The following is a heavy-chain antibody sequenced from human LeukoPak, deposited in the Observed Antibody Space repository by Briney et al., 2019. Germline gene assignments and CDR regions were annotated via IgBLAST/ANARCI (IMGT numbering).Heavy chain of an antibody. V-gene: IGHV3-30*04. Sequence: GGSLRLSCAASGFTFSSYAMHWVRQAPGKGLEWVAVISYDGSNKYYADSVKGRFTISRDNSKNTLYLQMNSLRAEDTAVYYCARSSVLVMSFDYWGQGTLVTVSS. D-gene: IGHD3-9*01. CDR3: ARSSVLVMSFDY. CDR2: ISYDGSNK. J-gene: IGHJ4*02. CDR1: GFTFSSYA.